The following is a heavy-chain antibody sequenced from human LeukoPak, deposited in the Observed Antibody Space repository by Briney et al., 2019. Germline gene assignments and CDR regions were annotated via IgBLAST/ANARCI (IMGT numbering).Heavy chain of an antibody. CDR3: ANFHCSSTSCHLSGYFQD. Sequence: GGSLRLSCAASGFTFSNYNMNWVRQAPGKGLEWVSYISSSSTNIYYTDSVKGRFTISRDNAKNSLYLQMNSLRAEDTAVYYCANFHCSSTSCHLSGYFQDWGQGTLVTVSS. J-gene: IGHJ1*01. V-gene: IGHV3-21*04. CDR2: ISSSSTNI. CDR1: GFTFSNYN. D-gene: IGHD2-2*01.